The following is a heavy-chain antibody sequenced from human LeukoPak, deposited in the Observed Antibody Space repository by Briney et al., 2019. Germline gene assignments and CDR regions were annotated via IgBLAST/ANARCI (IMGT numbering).Heavy chain of an antibody. CDR2: ISVSGGST. V-gene: IGHV3-23*01. Sequence: PGGSLRLSCAASGFTFSSYAMSWVRQAPGKGLEWVSAISVSGGSTYYADSVKGRFTISRDNSKNTLYLQMNSLRAEDTAVYYCAKLDDYDYVWGSYRPLGFDYWGQGTLVTVSS. CDR3: AKLDDYDYVWGSYRPLGFDY. J-gene: IGHJ4*02. D-gene: IGHD3-16*02. CDR1: GFTFSSYA.